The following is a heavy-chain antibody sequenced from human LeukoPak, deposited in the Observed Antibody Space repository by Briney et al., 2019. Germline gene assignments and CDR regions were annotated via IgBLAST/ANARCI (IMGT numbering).Heavy chain of an antibody. CDR1: GFTFSSYS. J-gene: IGHJ4*02. V-gene: IGHV3-21*01. CDR3: ATPYQGYSYGYGGDY. D-gene: IGHD5-18*01. CDR2: ISSSSSYI. Sequence: GGSLRLSCAASGFTFSSYSMNWVRQAPGKGLEWVSSISSSSSYIYYADSVKGRFTISRDNAKNSLYLQMNSLRAEDTAVYYCATPYQGYSYGYGGDYWGQGTLVTVSS.